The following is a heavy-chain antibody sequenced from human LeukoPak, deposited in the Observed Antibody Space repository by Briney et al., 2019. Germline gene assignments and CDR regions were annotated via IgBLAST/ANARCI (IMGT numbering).Heavy chain of an antibody. J-gene: IGHJ6*03. Sequence: SETLSLTCAVYGGSFSGYYWSWIRQPPGKGLEWIGEINHSGSTNYNPSLKSRVTISVDTSKNRFSLKLSSVTAADTAVYYCARDWGGDYYYYYYMDVWGKGTTVTVSS. V-gene: IGHV4-34*01. CDR3: ARDWGGDYYYYYYMDV. CDR2: INHSGST. CDR1: GGSFSGYY. D-gene: IGHD2-21*02.